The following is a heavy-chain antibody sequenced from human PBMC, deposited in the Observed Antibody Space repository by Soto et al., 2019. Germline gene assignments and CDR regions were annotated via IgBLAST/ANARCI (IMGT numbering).Heavy chain of an antibody. J-gene: IGHJ4*02. CDR2: IISETDGGTT. Sequence: PGGSMRLAWAASGFTFSNAWMGWVRQAPGKGREWVGRIISETDGGTTDCAGPVKGRFTISRDDSKNTLYLQMNSLKTEDTAVYYCTTPRYYDSSGSDYWGQGTLVTVSS. CDR1: GFTFSNAW. V-gene: IGHV3-15*01. CDR3: TTPRYYDSSGSDY. D-gene: IGHD3-22*01.